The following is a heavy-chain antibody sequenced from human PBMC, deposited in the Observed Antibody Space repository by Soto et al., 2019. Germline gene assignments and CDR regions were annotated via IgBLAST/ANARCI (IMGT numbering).Heavy chain of an antibody. V-gene: IGHV4-39*01. Sequence: QLQLQESGPGLVKPSETLSLTCTVSGGSISSSSYYWGWIRQPPGKGLEWIGSIYYSGSTYYNPSLKSRVTIXEDESXXQFSLKLSSVTAADTAVYYCARHLERGGSGSYPTRWGQGTLVTVSS. CDR3: ARHLERGGSGSYPTR. J-gene: IGHJ4*02. CDR1: GGSISSSSYY. D-gene: IGHD3-10*01. CDR2: IYYSGST.